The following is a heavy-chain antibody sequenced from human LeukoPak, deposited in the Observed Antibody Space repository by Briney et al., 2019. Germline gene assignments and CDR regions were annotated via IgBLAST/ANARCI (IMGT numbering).Heavy chain of an antibody. CDR2: ISSSSSYI. Sequence: PGGSLRLSCAASGFTFSTYSMSWVRQAPGKGLEWVSSISSSSSYIFYADSVKGRFTISRDNAKNSLYLQMNSLRAEDTAVYYCARERQQLVRLFDYWGQGTLVTVSS. D-gene: IGHD6-13*01. J-gene: IGHJ4*02. CDR3: ARERQQLVRLFDY. CDR1: GFTFSTYS. V-gene: IGHV3-21*01.